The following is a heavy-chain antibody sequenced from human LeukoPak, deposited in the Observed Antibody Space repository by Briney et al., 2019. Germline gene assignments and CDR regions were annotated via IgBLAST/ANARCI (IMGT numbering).Heavy chain of an antibody. J-gene: IGHJ4*02. D-gene: IGHD3-22*01. CDR3: AKRGVVIRVILVGFHKEAYYFDS. CDR1: GITLSNYG. Sequence: GESLRLSCAVSGITLSNYGMSWVRQAPGKGLEWVAGISDSGGRTNDADSVKGRFTISRDNPKNTLYLQMNSLRAEDTAVYFCAKRGVVIRVILVGFHKEAYYFDSWGQGALVTVSS. V-gene: IGHV3-23*01. CDR2: ISDSGGRT.